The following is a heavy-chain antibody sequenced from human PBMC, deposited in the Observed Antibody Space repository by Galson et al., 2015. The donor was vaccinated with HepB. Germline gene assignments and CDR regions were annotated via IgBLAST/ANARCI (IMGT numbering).Heavy chain of an antibody. Sequence: SVKVSCKASGYTFTSYGISWVRQAPGQGLEWMGWISAYNGNTNYAQKLQGRVTMTTDTSTSTAYMELRSLRSDDTAVYYCARDGPGGSGSYLSLFWGQGTLVTVSS. CDR2: ISAYNGNT. CDR1: GYTFTSYG. J-gene: IGHJ4*02. CDR3: ARDGPGGSGSYLSLF. V-gene: IGHV1-18*04. D-gene: IGHD1-26*01.